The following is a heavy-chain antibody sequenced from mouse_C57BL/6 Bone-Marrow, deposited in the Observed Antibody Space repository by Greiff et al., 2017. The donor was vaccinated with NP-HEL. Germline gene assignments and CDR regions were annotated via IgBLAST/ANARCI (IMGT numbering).Heavy chain of an antibody. CDR2: IDPSDCYP. Sequence: PLLQPVAVLVQPGASVTLSCNASFYTFTSYWLQWVIQRPGQGLEWIGEIDPSDCYPNYNQKFKGKATLTVDTSSSTAYMQLSSLTSEDSAVYYCVYYDYDMFAYWGQGTLVTVSA. D-gene: IGHD2-4*01. CDR1: FYTFTSYW. V-gene: IGHV1-50*01. J-gene: IGHJ3*01. CDR3: VYYDYDMFAY.